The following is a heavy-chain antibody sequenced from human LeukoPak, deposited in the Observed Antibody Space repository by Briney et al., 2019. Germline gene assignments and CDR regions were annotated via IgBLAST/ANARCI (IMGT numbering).Heavy chain of an antibody. J-gene: IGHJ4*02. D-gene: IGHD2-15*01. CDR3: AKQVGYCSDGNCYFDY. CDR2: ISSSSSTI. CDR1: GFTFSSYT. Sequence: PGGSLRLSCAASGFTFSSYTMNWVRQAPGKGLEWVSYISSSSSTIYYAGSVKGRFTISRDNAKNSLYLQMNSLRDEDTAVYYCAKQVGYCSDGNCYFDYWGQGALVTVSS. V-gene: IGHV3-48*02.